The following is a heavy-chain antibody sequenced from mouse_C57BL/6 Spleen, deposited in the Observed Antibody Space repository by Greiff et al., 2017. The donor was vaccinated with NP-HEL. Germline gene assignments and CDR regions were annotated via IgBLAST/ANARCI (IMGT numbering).Heavy chain of an antibody. J-gene: IGHJ1*03. V-gene: IGHV1-81*01. CDR3: ARRVVTTVPYWYFDV. CDR1: GYTFTSYG. D-gene: IGHD1-1*01. CDR2: IYPRSGNT. Sequence: VQLQQSGAELARPGASVKLSCKASGYTFTSYGISWVKQRTGQGLEWIGEIYPRSGNTYYNEKFKGKATLTADKSSSTAYMELRSLTSEDSAVYFCARRVVTTVPYWYFDVWGTGTTVTVSS.